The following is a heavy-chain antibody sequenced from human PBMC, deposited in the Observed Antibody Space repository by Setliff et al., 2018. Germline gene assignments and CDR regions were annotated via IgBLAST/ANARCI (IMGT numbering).Heavy chain of an antibody. V-gene: IGHV4-39*01. D-gene: IGHD3-10*01. CDR3: ARHVGTRSRGYNYYYYFMDV. J-gene: IGHJ6*03. CDR1: GGSLSGSLRGYAAL. CDR2: AYYNGDS. Sequence: SETLSLTCTVSGGSLSGSLRGYAALWGWIRQSPGKELEWIGSAYYNGDSYYNPSLKSRVTMSVDTSRDQFSLHLISVTAADTAVYYCARHVGTRSRGYNYYYYFMDVWGKGTTVTVSS.